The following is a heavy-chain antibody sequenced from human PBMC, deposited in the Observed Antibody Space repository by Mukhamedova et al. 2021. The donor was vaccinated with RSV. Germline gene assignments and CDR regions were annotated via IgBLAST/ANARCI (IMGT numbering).Heavy chain of an antibody. J-gene: IGHJ4*02. CDR3: IRVRGGTSWDFDY. V-gene: IGHV3-72*01. D-gene: IGHD3-10*01. Sequence: RRKVNGSTTEYAASVKGRFTISRDDSRYSLFLQMNSLETDDTAVYYCIRVRGGTSWDFDYWGPGTLVTVSS. CDR2: RRKVNGSTT.